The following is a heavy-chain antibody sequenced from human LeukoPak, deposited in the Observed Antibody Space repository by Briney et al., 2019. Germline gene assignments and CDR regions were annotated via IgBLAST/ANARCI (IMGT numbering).Heavy chain of an antibody. Sequence: GRSLRLSCAASGFIFDDYAIHWVRQAPGKGLEWVSAISGSGGSTYYADSVKGRFTISRDNSKNTLYLQMNSLRAEDTAVYYCAIPGYYYDSSGTSGAFDIWGQGTMVTVSS. CDR3: AIPGYYYDSSGTSGAFDI. D-gene: IGHD3-22*01. CDR1: GFIFDDYA. V-gene: IGHV3-23*01. J-gene: IGHJ3*02. CDR2: ISGSGGST.